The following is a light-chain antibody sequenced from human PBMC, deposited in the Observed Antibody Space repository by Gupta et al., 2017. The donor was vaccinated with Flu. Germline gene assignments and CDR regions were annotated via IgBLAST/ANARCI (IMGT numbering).Light chain of an antibody. V-gene: IGLV1-44*01. CDR2: GSS. Sequence: ISCCVSSSNIGSNNVSWYQQDPETTTNLLIYGSSKRPEGVPERFSDSKSGTSSAMAISGLQAEDEVDYYCAAGEESRNGNYVFGNGTKGTDL. CDR1: SSNIGSNN. CDR3: AAGEESRNGNYV. J-gene: IGLJ1*01.